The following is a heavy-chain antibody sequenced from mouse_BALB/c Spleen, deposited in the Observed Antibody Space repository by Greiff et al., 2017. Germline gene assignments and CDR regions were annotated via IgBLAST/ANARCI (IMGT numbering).Heavy chain of an antibody. CDR1: GFSLTSYG. Sequence: QVQLQQSGPGLVAPSQSLSITCTVSGFSLTSYGVHWVRQPPGKGLEWLGVIRAGGSTNYNSALMSRLSISKDNSKSQVFLKMNSLQTDDTAMYYCARESPSEFAYWGQGTLVTVSA. CDR3: ARESPSEFAY. D-gene: IGHD3-1*01. V-gene: IGHV2-9*02. J-gene: IGHJ3*01. CDR2: IRAGGST.